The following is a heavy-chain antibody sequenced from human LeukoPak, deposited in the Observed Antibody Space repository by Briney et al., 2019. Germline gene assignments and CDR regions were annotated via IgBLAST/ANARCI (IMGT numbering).Heavy chain of an antibody. CDR2: ISHIGST. CDR1: GGSIRSSSFF. V-gene: IGHV4-39*07. CDR3: ARVFYYDSGGSYFGYFDY. D-gene: IGHD3-22*01. Sequence: SETLSLTCAVSGGSIRSSSFFWGWIRQPPGKGLEWIGSISHIGSTHYSPTLKNRVIISVDTSKNQFSLNLSSVIAADTAVYYCARVFYYDSGGSYFGYFDYWGQGTLVTVSS. J-gene: IGHJ4*02.